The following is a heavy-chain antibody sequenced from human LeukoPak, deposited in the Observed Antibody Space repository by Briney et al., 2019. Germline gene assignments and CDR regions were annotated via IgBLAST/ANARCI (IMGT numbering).Heavy chain of an antibody. D-gene: IGHD5-24*01. Sequence: GESLKISCKGSGYSFTSYWIGWVRQMPGKGLEWMEIIYPGDSDTRYSPSFQGQVTISADKSISTAYLQWSSLKASDTAMYYCARSFSEWLQSRWYFDLWGRGTLVTVSS. CDR2: IYPGDSDT. CDR1: GYSFTSYW. V-gene: IGHV5-51*01. CDR3: ARSFSEWLQSRWYFDL. J-gene: IGHJ2*01.